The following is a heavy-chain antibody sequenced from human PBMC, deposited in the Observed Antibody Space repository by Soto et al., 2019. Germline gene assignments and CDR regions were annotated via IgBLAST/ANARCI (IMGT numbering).Heavy chain of an antibody. CDR1: GFTFSSYG. V-gene: IGHV3-33*01. Sequence: GGSLRLSCAASGFTFSSYGMHWVRQAPGKGLEWVAVIWYDGSNKYYADSVKGRFTISRDNSKNTLYLQMNSLRAEDTAVYYCARISSMVRGVMIHYYGMDVWGQGTTVTVSS. CDR3: ARISSMVRGVMIHYYGMDV. D-gene: IGHD3-10*01. CDR2: IWYDGSNK. J-gene: IGHJ6*02.